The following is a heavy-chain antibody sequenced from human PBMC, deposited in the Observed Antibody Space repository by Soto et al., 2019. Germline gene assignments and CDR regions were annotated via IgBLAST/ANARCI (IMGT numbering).Heavy chain of an antibody. CDR2: IFGSGAPT. D-gene: IGHD3-16*01. Sequence: EVQLLESGGGLVQPGGSLRLSCAASGYTFSNYAMSWVHQAPGKGLQWVSTIFGSGAPTHYADSVKGRFAISRDNSNNTLFLQMNSLKDEDTAVYYCTREASTWGFAFDLWGQGTRVAVSS. V-gene: IGHV3-23*01. CDR1: GYTFSNYA. CDR3: TREASTWGFAFDL. J-gene: IGHJ3*01.